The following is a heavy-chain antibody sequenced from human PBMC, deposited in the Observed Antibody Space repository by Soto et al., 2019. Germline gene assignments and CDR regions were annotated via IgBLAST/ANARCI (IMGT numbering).Heavy chain of an antibody. CDR3: ARLRRMTAITVSYYFDY. CDR1: GASISSFY. CDR2: IYYSGST. Sequence: PSETLSLTCPVSGASISSFYWSWVRQPPGKGLEWIGYIYYSGSTSYNPSLESRVTISVDTSENQFSLKLSSVTAADTAVYYCARLRRMTAITVSYYFDYWGQGTLVTVSS. V-gene: IGHV4-59*01. J-gene: IGHJ4*02. D-gene: IGHD4-4*01.